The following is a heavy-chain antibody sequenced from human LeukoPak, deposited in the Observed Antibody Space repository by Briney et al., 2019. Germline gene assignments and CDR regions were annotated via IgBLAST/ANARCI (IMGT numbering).Heavy chain of an antibody. D-gene: IGHD6-19*01. CDR1: GFTFSSYA. CDR3: AKDSSGWPFPSYFDY. Sequence: GGSLRLSCAASGFTFSSYAMSWVRQAPGKGLEWVSAISGSGGSTYYADSVKGRFTISRDNSKNTLYLQMNSLRAEDTAVYYCAKDSSGWPFPSYFDYWGQGTLVTVSS. J-gene: IGHJ4*02. V-gene: IGHV3-23*01. CDR2: ISGSGGST.